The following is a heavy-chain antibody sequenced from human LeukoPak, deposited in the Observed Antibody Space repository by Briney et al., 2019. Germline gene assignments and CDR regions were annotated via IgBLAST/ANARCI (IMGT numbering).Heavy chain of an antibody. CDR2: INPNSGGT. CDR3: ARDQFGLAEDYYDSSPYYYYYMDV. D-gene: IGHD3-22*01. CDR1: GYTFTGYY. V-gene: IGHV1-2*02. Sequence: ASVKVSCKASGYTFTGYYMHWVRQAPGQGLEWMGWINPNSGGTNYAQKFQGRVTMTRDTSISTAYMELSRLRSDDTAVYYCARDQFGLAEDYYDSSPYYYYYMDVWGKGTTVTISS. J-gene: IGHJ6*03.